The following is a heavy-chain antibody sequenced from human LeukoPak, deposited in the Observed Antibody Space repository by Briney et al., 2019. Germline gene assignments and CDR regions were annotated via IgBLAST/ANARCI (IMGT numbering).Heavy chain of an antibody. CDR3: ARGTISYNWNDDYYYYYMDV. CDR1: GYTFTSYY. V-gene: IGHV1-46*01. Sequence: ASVKVSCKASGYTFTSYYMHWVRQAPGQGLEWMGIINPSGASTSYAQKFQGRVTMTRDMSTSTVYMELSSLRSDDTAVYYCARGTISYNWNDDYYYYYMDVWGKGTTVTISS. D-gene: IGHD1-1*01. J-gene: IGHJ6*03. CDR2: INPSGAST.